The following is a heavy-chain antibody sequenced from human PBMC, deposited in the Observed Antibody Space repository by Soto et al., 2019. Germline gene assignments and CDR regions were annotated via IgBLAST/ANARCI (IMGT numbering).Heavy chain of an antibody. D-gene: IGHD3-10*01. CDR2: ISSSGTID. CDR3: ARRTMGNYYYMDV. V-gene: IGHV3-11*01. CDR1: GFTLSDYY. Sequence: QVQLVESGGGLVKPGGSLRLSCVASGFTLSDYYMSWIRQAPGKGLEWVSYISSSGTIDNYADSVKGRFTISRDNAKNSLSLQMNGLRAEDTAVYYCARRTMGNYYYMDVWGKGTTVTVSS. J-gene: IGHJ6*03.